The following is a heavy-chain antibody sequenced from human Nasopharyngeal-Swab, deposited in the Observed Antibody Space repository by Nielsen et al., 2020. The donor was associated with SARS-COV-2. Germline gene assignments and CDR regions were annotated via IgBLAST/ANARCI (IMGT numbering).Heavy chain of an antibody. J-gene: IGHJ4*02. D-gene: IGHD6-19*01. CDR3: ATPPGQWPNTRAEDY. CDR2: IYYIGTT. V-gene: IGHV4-39*01. Sequence: WIRQPPGKGLEWIGTIYYIGTTNYNPSLWSRVSISVDPSKNQFSLKLSSVTAADTAMYYCATPPGQWPNTRAEDYWGQGTLVTVSS.